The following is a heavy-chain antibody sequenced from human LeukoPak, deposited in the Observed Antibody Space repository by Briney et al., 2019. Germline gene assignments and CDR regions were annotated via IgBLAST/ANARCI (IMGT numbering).Heavy chain of an antibody. CDR3: ARDLIGKFLADY. CDR1: GFSFAGHA. J-gene: IGHJ4*02. Sequence: GGSLRLSCAASGFSFAGHAMHWVRQAPGKGLERVGFISFDGSEKNQAESVKGRSTISRDNSENTLYLHMSSLRAEDTALYYCARDLIGKFLADYWGQGTLVTVSS. CDR2: ISFDGSEK. D-gene: IGHD3-9*01. V-gene: IGHV3-30-3*01.